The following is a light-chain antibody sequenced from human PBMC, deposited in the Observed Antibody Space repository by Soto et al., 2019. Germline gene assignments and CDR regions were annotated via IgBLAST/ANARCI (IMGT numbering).Light chain of an antibody. J-gene: IGKJ1*01. CDR3: QQYGSSGT. V-gene: IGKV3-20*01. CDR2: GAS. CDR1: QSIHTS. Sequence: VLTQSPGTLSLSPGEIATLSCRASQSIHTSLAWYQQKPGQAPRLLIYGASNRATGIPGRFSGSGSGTDFTLTISRLEPEDFAVYYCQQYGSSGTFGQGTKVDIK.